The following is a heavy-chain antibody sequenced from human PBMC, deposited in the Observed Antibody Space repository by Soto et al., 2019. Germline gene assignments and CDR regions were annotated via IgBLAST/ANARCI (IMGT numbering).Heavy chain of an antibody. CDR2: IYYSGST. D-gene: IGHD2-2*01. CDR1: GGSISSGGYY. J-gene: IGHJ4*02. CDR3: AREVEGCSSTSCYSQFDY. Sequence: SETLSLTCTVSGGSISSGGYYWSWIRQHPGKGLEWIGYIYYSGSTYYNPSLKSRVTISVDTSKNQFSLKLSSVTAADTAVHYCAREVEGCSSTSCYSQFDYWGQGTLVTVS. V-gene: IGHV4-31*03.